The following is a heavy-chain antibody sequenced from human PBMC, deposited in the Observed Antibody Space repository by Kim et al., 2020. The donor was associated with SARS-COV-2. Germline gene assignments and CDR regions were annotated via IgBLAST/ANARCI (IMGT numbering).Heavy chain of an antibody. J-gene: IGHJ4*02. V-gene: IGHV4-39*01. D-gene: IGHD5-18*01. CDR3: TRHRNSYAY. CDR1: GGSISSSDYY. Sequence: SQTLSLTCTVSGGSISSSDYYWGWIRQPPGKGLEWIGSINYRGSPYYNPSLKSRVTTSVDTSKNQFSLKLTSVTAADTAVYYCTRHRNSYAYWGQGTLVTVSS. CDR2: INYRGSP.